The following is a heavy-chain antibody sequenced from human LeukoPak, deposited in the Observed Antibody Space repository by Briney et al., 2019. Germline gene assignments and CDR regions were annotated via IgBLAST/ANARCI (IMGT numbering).Heavy chain of an antibody. J-gene: IGHJ4*02. CDR3: AKDLLYSDVWGSYRPNPLDY. CDR1: GFTFSSYG. V-gene: IGHV3-30*18. CDR2: ISYDGSNK. Sequence: GGSLRLSCAASGFTFSSYGMHWVCQAPGKGLEWVAVISYDGSNKYYADSVKGRFTISRDNSKNTLYLQMNSLRAEDTAVYYCAKDLLYSDVWGSYRPNPLDYWGQGTLVTVSS. D-gene: IGHD3-16*02.